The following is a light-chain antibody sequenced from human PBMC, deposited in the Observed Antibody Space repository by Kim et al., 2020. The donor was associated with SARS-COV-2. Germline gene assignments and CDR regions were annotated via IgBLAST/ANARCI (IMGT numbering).Light chain of an antibody. Sequence: GPRIPISCSGRGANLGCNYVVWYQQFSGTAPKPLVYDVNQRPSGVPDRFSGSKSGTSASLAISGLRSEDEADYYCAAWDDRLRGPVFGGGTQLTVL. CDR1: GANLGCNY. CDR3: AAWDDRLRGPV. CDR2: DVN. V-gene: IGLV1-47*02. J-gene: IGLJ3*02.